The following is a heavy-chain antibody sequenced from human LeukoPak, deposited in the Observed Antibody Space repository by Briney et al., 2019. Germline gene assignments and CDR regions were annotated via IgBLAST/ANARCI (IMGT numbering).Heavy chain of an antibody. D-gene: IGHD3-22*01. J-gene: IGHJ4*02. CDR2: IWYDRSNQ. CDR3: AKDPRPESSGYWY. Sequence: GGSLRLSCAASGFTFSSCGMHWVRQAPGKGLEWVAVIWYDRSNQYYAASVKGRFTISRDNTKHTLYLQMNSLRAEDTAVYYCAKDPRPESSGYWYWGQGTLVTVSS. V-gene: IGHV3-33*06. CDR1: GFTFSSCG.